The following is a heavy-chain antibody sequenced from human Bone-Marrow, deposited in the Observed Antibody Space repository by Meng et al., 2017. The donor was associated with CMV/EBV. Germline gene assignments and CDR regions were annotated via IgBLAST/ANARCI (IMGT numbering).Heavy chain of an antibody. CDR1: GFTFDDYG. CDR3: ARGAIWDFFNY. CDR2: INWNGGST. J-gene: IGHJ4*02. D-gene: IGHD1-26*01. Sequence: LTCAASGFTFDDYGMSWVRQAPGKGLGWVSGINWNGGSTGYADSVKVRFTISRDNAKNSLSLQMNSLRAEDTALYYCARGAIWDFFNYWGQGTLVTFSS. V-gene: IGHV3-20*04.